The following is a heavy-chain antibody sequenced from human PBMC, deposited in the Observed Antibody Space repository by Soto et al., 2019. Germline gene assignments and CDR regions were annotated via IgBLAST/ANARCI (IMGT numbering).Heavy chain of an antibody. V-gene: IGHV4-61*01. CDR3: ARVVRHITVFGVPIRDHNWFDP. Sequence: SETLSLTCTVSGVSVISDSYYWSWIRQPPGMGLEWIGYSSYSGSTNHNPSLKSRVSISVDTSKNQFSLKLSSVTAADTAVYYCARVVRHITVFGVPIRDHNWFDPWGQGTLVTVSS. CDR2: SSYSGST. D-gene: IGHD3-3*01. CDR1: GVSVISDSYY. J-gene: IGHJ5*02.